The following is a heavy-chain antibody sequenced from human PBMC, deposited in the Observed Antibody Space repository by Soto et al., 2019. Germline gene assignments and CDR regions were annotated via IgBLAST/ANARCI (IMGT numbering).Heavy chain of an antibody. D-gene: IGHD3-10*01. CDR2: ISSSSSTI. CDR3: AIEPVMVRGVTTLIDY. J-gene: IGHJ4*02. Sequence: GGSLRLSCAASGFTFSSYSMNWVRQAPGKGLEWVSYISSSSSTIYYADSVKGRFTISRDNAKNSLYLQMNSLRDEDTAVYYCAIEPVMVRGVTTLIDYWGQGTLVTVSS. V-gene: IGHV3-48*02. CDR1: GFTFSSYS.